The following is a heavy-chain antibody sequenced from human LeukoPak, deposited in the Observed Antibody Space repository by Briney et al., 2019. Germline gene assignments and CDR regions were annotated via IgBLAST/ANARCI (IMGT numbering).Heavy chain of an antibody. V-gene: IGHV4-34*01. J-gene: IGHJ6*02. Sequence: SETLSLTCAVYGGSFSGYYWSWIRQPPGKGLEWIGEINHSGSTNYNPSLKSRVTISVDTSKNQFSLKLSSVTAADTAVYYCARGRRVLRSARPPYYYYGMDVWGQGTTVAVSS. CDR1: GGSFSGYY. CDR2: INHSGST. D-gene: IGHD6-6*01. CDR3: ARGRRVLRSARPPYYYYGMDV.